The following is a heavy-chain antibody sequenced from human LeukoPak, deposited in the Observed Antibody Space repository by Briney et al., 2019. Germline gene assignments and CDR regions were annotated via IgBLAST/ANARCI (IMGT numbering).Heavy chain of an antibody. CDR1: GFTFSSYE. D-gene: IGHD3-3*01. CDR3: ARDLWDFWSGFDY. CDR2: ISSSGSTI. Sequence: GGSLTLSCSASGFTFSSYEMTWVRQPPGKGLEWVSYISSSGSTIYYADSVKGRFTISRDNAKNSLYLQMNSLRAEDTAVYYCARDLWDFWSGFDYWGQGTLVTVSS. V-gene: IGHV3-48*03. J-gene: IGHJ4*02.